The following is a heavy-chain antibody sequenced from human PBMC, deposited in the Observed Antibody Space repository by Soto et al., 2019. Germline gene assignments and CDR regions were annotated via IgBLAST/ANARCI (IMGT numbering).Heavy chain of an antibody. Sequence: APVKVPCKASGLPFTSYGISWVRQAPGQGLEWMGWISAYNGNTNLAQKLQGRVTMTTDTSTSTAYMELRSLRSDDTAVYYWASTYGSGKGYYYHGMDVWGQGTTVTVSS. V-gene: IGHV1-18*01. CDR3: ASTYGSGKGYYYHGMDV. CDR2: ISAYNGNT. D-gene: IGHD3-10*01. J-gene: IGHJ6*02. CDR1: GLPFTSYG.